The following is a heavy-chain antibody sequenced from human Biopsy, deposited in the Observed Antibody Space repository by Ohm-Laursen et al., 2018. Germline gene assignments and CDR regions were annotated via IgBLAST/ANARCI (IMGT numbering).Heavy chain of an antibody. Sequence: SLRLSCAESGFTFSSYGMHWVRQAPGKGLEWVAAIWYDGSNKNYADSVKGRFTISRDNSKNTLYLQMNSLRGEDTAVHYCAKCMTGGSNYYFHHCGQGTLVTVSS. CDR1: GFTFSSYG. CDR2: IWYDGSNK. J-gene: IGHJ4*02. V-gene: IGHV3-33*06. D-gene: IGHD2-8*01. CDR3: AKCMTGGSNYYFHH.